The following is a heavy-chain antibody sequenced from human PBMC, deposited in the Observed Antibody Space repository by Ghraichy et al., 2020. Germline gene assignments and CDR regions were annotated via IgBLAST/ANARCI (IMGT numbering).Heavy chain of an antibody. CDR2: IYHSGST. V-gene: IGHV4-30-4*07. J-gene: IGHJ4*01. CDR3: ARARSLGYCSTSSCWNHFDS. CDR1: GGSIDSGDYS. D-gene: IGHD2-2*01. Sequence: SETLSLTCAVCGGSIDSGDYSWNWIRQPPGKGLEFIGYIYHSGSTYYNPYLASRLSMSVDTSKNQFSLRLTSVTAADAAMYYCARARSLGYCSTSSCWNHFDSWGHGTLVTVSS.